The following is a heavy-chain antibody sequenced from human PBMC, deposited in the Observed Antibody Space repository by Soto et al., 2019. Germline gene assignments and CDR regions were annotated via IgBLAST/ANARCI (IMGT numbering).Heavy chain of an antibody. Sequence: SATLSLTCTVSGGSISSSSYYWGWIRQPPGKGLEWIGSIYYSGSTYYNPSLKSRVTISVDTSKNQFYLKLSSVNTADTAVYYCAREDDYSNYWGQGTLVTVSS. CDR3: AREDDYSNY. V-gene: IGHV4-39*02. D-gene: IGHD4-4*01. CDR1: GGSISSSSYY. CDR2: IYYSGST. J-gene: IGHJ4*02.